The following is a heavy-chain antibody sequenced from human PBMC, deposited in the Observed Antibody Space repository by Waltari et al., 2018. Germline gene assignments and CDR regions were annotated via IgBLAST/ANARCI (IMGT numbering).Heavy chain of an antibody. D-gene: IGHD6-19*01. J-gene: IGHJ4*02. CDR1: GXTFRTFA. CDR3: AXDSSGYYAXDF. CDR2: STGGGGAT. Sequence: EVQLLESXGDLVQPGGSLRLSCXGSGXTFRTFAMGWVRQPPGKVLEWVSTSTGGGGATYYAXSVKXRXTTSXXNSXNTLYLQXXXLRPXDTAIYFCAXDSSGYYAXDFWGRGTLVAVSS. V-gene: IGHV3-23*01.